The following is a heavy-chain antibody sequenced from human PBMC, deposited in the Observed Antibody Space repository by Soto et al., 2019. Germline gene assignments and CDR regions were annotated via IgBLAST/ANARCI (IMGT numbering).Heavy chain of an antibody. Sequence: QVQLVQSGAEVKKPGASVKVSCKASGYIFTSYYMHWVRQAPGQGLEWMGIINPSGGSTNYAQKSQGRGTMTRDTSTSTVYMELSSLRSEDTAVXXXAXGHIVPDYWGQGTLVTVSS. D-gene: IGHD2-2*01. CDR3: AXGHIVPDY. V-gene: IGHV1-46*01. CDR1: GYIFTSYY. CDR2: INPSGGST. J-gene: IGHJ4*02.